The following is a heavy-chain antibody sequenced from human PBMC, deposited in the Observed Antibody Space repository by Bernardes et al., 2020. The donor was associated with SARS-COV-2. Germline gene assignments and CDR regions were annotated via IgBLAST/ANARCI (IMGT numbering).Heavy chain of an antibody. D-gene: IGHD3-22*01. CDR1: GYTFSAYA. CDR2: ISDSGGSA. V-gene: IGHV3-23*01. J-gene: IGHJ4*02. CDR3: AKDDSSGYFYGCFDF. Sequence: GWSLRLSCAASGYTFSAYAMSWVRQAPGKGLEWVSAISDSGGSAYYADSVKGRFTISRDNSDNTLYLQLNSLSAEDTAVYYCAKDDSSGYFYGCFDFRGQGTLVTVSS.